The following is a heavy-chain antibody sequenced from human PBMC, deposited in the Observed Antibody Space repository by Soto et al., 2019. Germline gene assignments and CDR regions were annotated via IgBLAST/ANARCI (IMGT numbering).Heavy chain of an antibody. D-gene: IGHD2-15*01. CDR1: GFTVSSNY. V-gene: IGHV3-53*01. CDR2: IYSGGST. CDR3: AREYECSGGSCAATYYGMDV. Sequence: GGSLRLSCAASGFTVSSNYMSWVLQAPWKGLEWVSVIYSGGSTYYADSVKGRFTISRDNSKNTLYLQMNSLRAEDTAVYYCAREYECSGGSCAATYYGMDVWGQGTTVTVSS. J-gene: IGHJ6*02.